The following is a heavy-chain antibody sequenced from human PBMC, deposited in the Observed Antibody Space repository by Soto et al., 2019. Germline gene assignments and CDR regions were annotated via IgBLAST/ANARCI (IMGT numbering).Heavy chain of an antibody. D-gene: IGHD1-1*01. J-gene: IGHJ6*03. V-gene: IGHV3-7*01. CDR2: IKQDGSEK. Sequence: GGSLRLSCAASGFTFSSYWMTWVRQAPGKGLEWVANIKQDGSEKYYVDSVKGRFTISRDNAKNSLYLQMNSLRAEDTAVYYCAREYRHWQDYYYYMDVWGKGTTVTVSS. CDR3: AREYRHWQDYYYYMDV. CDR1: GFTFSSYW.